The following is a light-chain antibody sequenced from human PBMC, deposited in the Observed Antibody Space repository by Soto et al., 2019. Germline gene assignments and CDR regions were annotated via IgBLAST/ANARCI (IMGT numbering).Light chain of an antibody. CDR3: AAWDDTLNGPV. Sequence: QSVLTQAPSASGTPGQRVTITCSGSRSNIGKNTVSWYQQLPGTAPKLLIYSNIHSLSRVPDRFSGSKSGTSASLAISGLQSEDEADYYCAAWDDTLNGPVFGGGTKVTVL. CDR1: RSNIGKNT. V-gene: IGLV1-44*01. J-gene: IGLJ3*02. CDR2: SNI.